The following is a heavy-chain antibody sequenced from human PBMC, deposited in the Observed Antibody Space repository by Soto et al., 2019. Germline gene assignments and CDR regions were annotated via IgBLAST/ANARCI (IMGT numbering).Heavy chain of an antibody. CDR1: GGSISSSSYY. V-gene: IGHV4-39*01. CDR2: IYYSGST. CDR3: ARFYDFWSGPTTPTLIDP. D-gene: IGHD3-3*01. Sequence: QLQLQESGPGLVKPSETLSLTCTVSGGSISSSSYYWGWIRQPPGKGLEWIGSIYYSGSTYYNPSLKSRVTISVDTSKNQFSLKLSSVTAADTAVYYCARFYDFWSGPTTPTLIDPWGQGTLVTVSS. J-gene: IGHJ5*02.